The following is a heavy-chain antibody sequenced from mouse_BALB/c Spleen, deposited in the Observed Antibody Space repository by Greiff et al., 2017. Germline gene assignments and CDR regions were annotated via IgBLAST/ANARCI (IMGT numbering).Heavy chain of an antibody. CDR1: GFSLTSYG. J-gene: IGHJ2*01. CDR3: AREDDGYCNY. D-gene: IGHD2-3*01. V-gene: IGHV2-9*02. Sequence: VKLMESGPGLVAPSQSLSITCTVSGFSLTSYGVHWVRQPPGKGLEWLGVIWAGGSTNYNSALMSRLSISKDNSKSQVFLKMNSLQTDDTAMYYCAREDDGYCNYWGQGTTLTVSS. CDR2: IWAGGST.